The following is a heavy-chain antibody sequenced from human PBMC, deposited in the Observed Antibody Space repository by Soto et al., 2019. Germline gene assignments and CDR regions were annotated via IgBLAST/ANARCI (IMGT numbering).Heavy chain of an antibody. V-gene: IGHV3-64*01. CDR2: ISSNGGTT. J-gene: IGHJ4*02. D-gene: IGHD1-7*01. CDR3: VRRVTGNSDY. CDR1: GFTFSSYD. Sequence: EVQLAESGGGMVQPGGSLRLSCVASGFTFSSYDMHWVRQAPGKGLEYVSSISSNGGTTYYGNSVKARFTTARDTSKNPPSSQTARPPAAALAVYHCVRRVTGNSDYWGQGPLVTVSS.